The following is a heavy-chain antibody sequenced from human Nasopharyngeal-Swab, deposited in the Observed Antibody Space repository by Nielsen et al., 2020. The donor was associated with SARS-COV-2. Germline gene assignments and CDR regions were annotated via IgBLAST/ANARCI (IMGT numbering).Heavy chain of an antibody. V-gene: IGHV3-21*01. CDR2: ISSSFSYI. J-gene: IGHJ5*02. CDR3: ARDGSYSSSWYSSGWFDP. CDR1: GFTFSSYS. D-gene: IGHD6-13*01. Sequence: GGSLRLSCAASGFTFSSYSMNWVRQAPGKGLEWVSSISSSFSYIYYADSVKGRFTISRDNAKNSLYLQMNSLRAEDTAVYYCARDGSYSSSWYSSGWFDPWGQGTLVTVSS.